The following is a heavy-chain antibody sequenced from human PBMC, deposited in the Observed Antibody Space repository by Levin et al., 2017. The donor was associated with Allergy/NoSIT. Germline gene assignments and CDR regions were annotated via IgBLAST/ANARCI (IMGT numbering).Heavy chain of an antibody. Sequence: PGGSLRLSCKGFGYGFSSQWIGWVRQKPGKGLEWMGIIYPGDSDTIYSPSLQGQVTISVDKSISTLYLQWSSLKASDTAMYYCARLRGYSGSTDAFDIWGQGTKVTVSS. CDR3: ARLRGYSGSTDAFDI. V-gene: IGHV5-51*01. CDR1: GYGFSSQW. CDR2: IYPGDSDT. J-gene: IGHJ3*02. D-gene: IGHD5-12*01.